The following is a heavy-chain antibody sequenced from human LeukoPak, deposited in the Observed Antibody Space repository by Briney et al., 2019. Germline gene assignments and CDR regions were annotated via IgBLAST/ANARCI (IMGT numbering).Heavy chain of an antibody. D-gene: IGHD3-22*01. J-gene: IGHJ4*02. CDR1: GFSFSSYW. Sequence: GGSLRLSCAASGFSFSSYWMSWARQAPGKGLEWVANIKSDGSDKHYVDSVKGRFTISRDNAKNSLYLQMNSLRVEDTAVYYCASTVRLDYWGQGTLVTVSS. CDR3: ASTVRLDY. CDR2: IKSDGSDK. V-gene: IGHV3-7*05.